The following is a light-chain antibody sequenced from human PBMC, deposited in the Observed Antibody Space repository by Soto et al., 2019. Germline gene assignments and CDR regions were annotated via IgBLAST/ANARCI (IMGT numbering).Light chain of an antibody. Sequence: DIQMTQSPSSLSASVGDRVTITCQASQDITHYLSWYQQKPGKAPKLLISGASNLESGVPSRFSGSGSGTDFTFTIDSLQPADVATYFCQQYDDLPLTFGGGTKVDIK. CDR3: QQYDDLPLT. J-gene: IGKJ4*01. CDR1: QDITHY. V-gene: IGKV1-33*01. CDR2: GAS.